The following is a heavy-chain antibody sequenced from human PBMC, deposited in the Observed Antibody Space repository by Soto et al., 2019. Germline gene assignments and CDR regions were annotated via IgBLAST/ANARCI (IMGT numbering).Heavy chain of an antibody. D-gene: IGHD3-10*01. V-gene: IGHV5-51*01. Sequence: GESLKISCKGSGYTFTSYWIGWVRQMPGKGLEWMGIIYPGDSDTRYSPSFQGQVTISADKSISTAYLQWSSLKASDTAMYYCARGGLYYGWGSYRPTSSVAYGGKGTRVTVSS. CDR2: IYPGDSDT. CDR1: GYTFTSYW. CDR3: ARGGLYYGWGSYRPTSSVAY. J-gene: IGHJ4*02.